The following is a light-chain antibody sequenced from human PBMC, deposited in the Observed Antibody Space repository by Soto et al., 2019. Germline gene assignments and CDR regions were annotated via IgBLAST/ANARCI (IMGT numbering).Light chain of an antibody. CDR2: GAS. J-gene: IGKJ3*01. CDR1: QSVSSSY. Sequence: ELVLTQSPGTLSLSPGERATLSCRASQSVSSSYVAWYQQKPGQAPRLLIYGASSRATGIPDRFSGSGSGTDFTLTISRLEPEDFAVYYCQQRSNWLISFGPGTKVDI. CDR3: QQRSNWLIS. V-gene: IGKV3D-20*02.